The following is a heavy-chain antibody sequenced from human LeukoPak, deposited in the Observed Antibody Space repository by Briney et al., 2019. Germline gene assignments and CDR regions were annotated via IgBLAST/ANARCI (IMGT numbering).Heavy chain of an antibody. CDR1: GGSISSSSYY. CDR3: ARSGIRPGLFGELFLYAFDI. J-gene: IGHJ3*02. V-gene: IGHV4-39*07. D-gene: IGHD3-10*02. CDR2: IYYSGST. Sequence: PSETLSLTCTVSGGSISSSSYYWGWIRQPPGKGLEWIGSIYYSGSTYYNPSLKSRVTISVDTSKNQFSLKLSSVTAADTAVYYCARSGIRPGLFGELFLYAFDIWGQGTMVAVSS.